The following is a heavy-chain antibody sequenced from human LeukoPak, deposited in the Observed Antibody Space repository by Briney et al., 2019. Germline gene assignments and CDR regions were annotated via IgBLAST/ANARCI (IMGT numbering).Heavy chain of an antibody. J-gene: IGHJ6*02. CDR2: LIGSSGST. D-gene: IGHD2-21*02. CDR1: GFTSTNYA. Sequence: GGSLRLSCAASGFTSTNYAMNWVRQAPGKGLEWVSVLIGSSGSTDYADSVKGRFTISRDNSKNTLYLQMNSLRAEDTAVYYCARVDCGGDCYKGLYYYYGMDVWGQGTTVTVSS. V-gene: IGHV3-23*01. CDR3: ARVDCGGDCYKGLYYYYGMDV.